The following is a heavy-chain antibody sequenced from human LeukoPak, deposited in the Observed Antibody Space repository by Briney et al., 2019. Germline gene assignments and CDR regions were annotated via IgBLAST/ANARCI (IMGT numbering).Heavy chain of an antibody. Sequence: PGGSLRLSCAASGFTFSSYSMNWVRQAPGKGLEWVSSISGSGGSTYYADSVKGRFTISRDNSKNTLYLQMNSLRAEDTAVYYCAKDPSSGWPYYFDYWGQGTLVTVSS. J-gene: IGHJ4*02. CDR1: GFTFSSYS. CDR2: ISGSGGST. D-gene: IGHD6-19*01. V-gene: IGHV3-23*01. CDR3: AKDPSSGWPYYFDY.